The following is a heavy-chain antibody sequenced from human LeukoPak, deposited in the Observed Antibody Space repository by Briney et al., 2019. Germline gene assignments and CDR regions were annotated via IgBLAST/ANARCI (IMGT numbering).Heavy chain of an antibody. Sequence: SQTLSLTCTVSGGSISSSSYYWGWIRQPPGKGLEWIGSIYYSGSTYYNPSLKSRVTISVDTSNNQFSLKLSSVTAADTAVYYCARQSPADDAFDIWGQGTMVTVSS. CDR1: GGSISSSSYY. CDR3: ARQSPADDAFDI. CDR2: IYYSGST. J-gene: IGHJ3*02. V-gene: IGHV4-39*01.